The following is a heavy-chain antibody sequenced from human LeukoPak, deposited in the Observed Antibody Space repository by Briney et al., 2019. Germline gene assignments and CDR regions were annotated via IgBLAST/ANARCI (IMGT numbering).Heavy chain of an antibody. CDR2: IYTGGST. D-gene: IGHD4-11*01. J-gene: IGHJ5*02. CDR1: GASLSSGGYY. Sequence: SETLSLTCTVSGASLSSGGYYWSWLRQPAGKGLEWIGRIYTGGSTNYSPSLKSRVIISLDTSKNQFSLKLTSVTAADMAVYYCARTSTVTTAFDPWGQGTLVTVSS. V-gene: IGHV4-61*02. CDR3: ARTSTVTTAFDP.